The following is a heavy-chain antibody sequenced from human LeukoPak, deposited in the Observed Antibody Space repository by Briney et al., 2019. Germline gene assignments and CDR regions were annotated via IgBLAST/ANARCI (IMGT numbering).Heavy chain of an antibody. J-gene: IGHJ1*01. CDR2: ISGSGTST. CDR3: AKSLDRKSWFVFRH. V-gene: IGHV3-23*01. Sequence: PGGSLRLSCATSGFTFEDYGMSWVRQAPGKGLEWVSGISGSGTSTYYADSVKGRFTTSRDSSKNTVFLQMNSLRAEDTAIYYCAKSLDRKSWFVFRHWGQGTLVTVSS. D-gene: IGHD3-10*01. CDR1: GFTFEDYG.